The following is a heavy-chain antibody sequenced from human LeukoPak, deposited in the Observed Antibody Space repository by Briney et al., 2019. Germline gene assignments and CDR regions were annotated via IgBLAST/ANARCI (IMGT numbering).Heavy chain of an antibody. CDR1: GFTFNDYA. CDR3: ARVAAGATIHNYYYSYMDV. V-gene: IGHV3-9*01. Sequence: PGGSLRLSCAASGFTFNDYAMHWVRQAPGKGLEWVSGIGWNSHIIGYEDSVKGRFTISRDNARNSLSLQMNSLRAEDTAFYYCARVAAGATIHNYYYSYMDVWGKGTTVTVSS. D-gene: IGHD5-12*01. J-gene: IGHJ6*03. CDR2: IGWNSHII.